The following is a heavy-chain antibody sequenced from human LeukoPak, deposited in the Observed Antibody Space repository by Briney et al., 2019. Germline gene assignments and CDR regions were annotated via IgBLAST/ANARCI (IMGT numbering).Heavy chain of an antibody. CDR3: AKVGDYGDYANAFDI. Sequence: PGGSLRLSCAASGLTFDDYAMPWVRHAPGKGLEWVSGISWNSGSIGYADSVKGRFTISRDNAKNSLYLQMNSLRAEDTALYYCAKVGDYGDYANAFDIWGQGTMVTVSS. CDR2: ISWNSGSI. J-gene: IGHJ3*02. D-gene: IGHD4-17*01. V-gene: IGHV3-9*01. CDR1: GLTFDDYA.